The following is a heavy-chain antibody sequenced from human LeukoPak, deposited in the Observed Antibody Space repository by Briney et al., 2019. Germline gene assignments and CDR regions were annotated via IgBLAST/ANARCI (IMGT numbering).Heavy chain of an antibody. CDR1: GFTFDDYA. CDR2: ISRNSGSI. V-gene: IGHV3-9*03. Sequence: GGSLRLSCAASGFTFDDYAMHWVRQAPGKGLEWVSGISRNSGSIVYADSVKGRFTISRDNAKNSLYLQMNSLRAEDMALYYCAKGRYSSSPPTFFDYWGQGTLVTVSS. J-gene: IGHJ4*02. D-gene: IGHD6-13*01. CDR3: AKGRYSSSPPTFFDY.